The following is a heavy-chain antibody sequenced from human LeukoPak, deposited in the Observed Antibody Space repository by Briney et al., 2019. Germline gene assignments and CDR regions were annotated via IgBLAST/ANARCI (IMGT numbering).Heavy chain of an antibody. CDR2: IKQDGSEK. CDR1: GFTFSSYW. J-gene: IGHJ6*02. V-gene: IGHV3-7*01. CDR3: ARGRYRSGWTLGYYYYYGMDV. Sequence: GGSLRLSCAASGFTFSSYWMSWVRQAPGKGLEWVANIKQDGSEKYYVDSVKGRFTISRDNAKNSLYLQMNSLRAEDTAVYYCARGRYRSGWTLGYYYYYGMDVWGQGTTVTVSS. D-gene: IGHD6-19*01.